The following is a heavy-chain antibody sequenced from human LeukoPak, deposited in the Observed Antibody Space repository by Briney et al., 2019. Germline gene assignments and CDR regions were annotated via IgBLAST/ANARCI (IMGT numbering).Heavy chain of an antibody. V-gene: IGHV4-39*01. CDR2: IYYSGST. Sequence: SETLSLTCTVSGGSISSSSYYWGWIRQPPGKGLEWIGSIYYSGSTYYNPSLKSRVTISVDTSKSQFFLKLTSVTAADTAVYYCARLTLSSLIVVLRGDVAFDIWGQGSMVAVSS. CDR1: GGSISSSSYY. J-gene: IGHJ3*02. CDR3: ARLTLSSLIVVLRGDVAFDI. D-gene: IGHD3-22*01.